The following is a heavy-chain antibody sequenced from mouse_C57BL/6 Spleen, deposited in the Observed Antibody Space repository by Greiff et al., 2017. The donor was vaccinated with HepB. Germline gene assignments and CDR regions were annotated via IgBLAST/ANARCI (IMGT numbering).Heavy chain of an antibody. J-gene: IGHJ4*01. V-gene: IGHV1-55*01. CDR2: IYPGSGST. CDR3: SRALCDALDY. Sequence: VQLQQSGAELVKPGASVKMSCKASGYTFTSYWITWVKQRPGQGLEWIGDIYPGSGSTNYNEKFKSKATLTVDKSSSTAYMQLSSLTSEDSAVYYCSRALCDALDYWGQGTSVTVSS. CDR1: GYTFTSYW.